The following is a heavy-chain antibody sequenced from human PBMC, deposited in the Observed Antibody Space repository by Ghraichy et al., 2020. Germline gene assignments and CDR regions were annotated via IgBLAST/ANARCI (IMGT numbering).Heavy chain of an antibody. J-gene: IGHJ4*02. CDR2: INPSGGST. D-gene: IGHD3-9*01. V-gene: IGHV1-46*01. Sequence: ASVKVSCKASGYTFTSYYMHWVRQAPGQGLEWMGIINPSGGSTSYAQKFQGRVTMTRDTSTSTVYMELSSLRSEDTAVYYCARDGSPVRIFWVPPPYYFDYWGQGTMVTVSS. CDR1: GYTFTSYY. CDR3: ARDGSPVRIFWVPPPYYFDY.